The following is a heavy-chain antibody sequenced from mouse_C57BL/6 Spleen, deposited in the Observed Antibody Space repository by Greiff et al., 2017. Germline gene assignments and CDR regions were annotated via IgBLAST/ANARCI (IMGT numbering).Heavy chain of an antibody. Sequence: EVQLQQSGPELVKPGDSVKISCKASGYSFTGYFMNWVMQSHGQSLEWIGRINPYNGDTFYNQKFKGKATLTVDKSSSTAHMELRSLTSEDSAVYYCARVNTYYSNGYYFDYWGQGTTLTVSS. CDR1: GYSFTGYF. CDR3: ARVNTYYSNGYYFDY. V-gene: IGHV1-20*01. J-gene: IGHJ2*01. D-gene: IGHD2-5*01. CDR2: INPYNGDT.